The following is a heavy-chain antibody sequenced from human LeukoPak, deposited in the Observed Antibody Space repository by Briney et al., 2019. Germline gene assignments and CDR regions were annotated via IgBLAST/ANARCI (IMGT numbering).Heavy chain of an antibody. CDR2: IIPIFGTA. Sequence: SVKVSCKASGGTFSSYAISWVRQAPGQGLEWMGGIIPIFGTANYAQKFQGRVTITADESTSTAYMELSSLRSEDTAVYYCARDQNPYSGYDLSAFDIWGQGTMVTGS. CDR3: ARDQNPYSGYDLSAFDI. D-gene: IGHD5-12*01. J-gene: IGHJ3*02. V-gene: IGHV1-69*13. CDR1: GGTFSSYA.